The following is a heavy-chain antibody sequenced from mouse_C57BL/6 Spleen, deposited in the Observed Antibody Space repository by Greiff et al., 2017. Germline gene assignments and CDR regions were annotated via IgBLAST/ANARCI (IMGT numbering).Heavy chain of an antibody. CDR2: INPSNGGT. J-gene: IGHJ4*01. D-gene: IGHD3-3*01. CDR1: GYTFTSYW. V-gene: IGHV1-53*01. CDR3: ARWGWTGYYAMDY. Sequence: QVQLKQPGTELVKPGASVKLSCKASGYTFTSYWMHWVKQRPGQGLEWIGNINPSNGGTKYNEKFKGKATLTVDKSSSTAYMQLSSLTSEDSAVYYCARWGWTGYYAMDYWGQGTSVTVSS.